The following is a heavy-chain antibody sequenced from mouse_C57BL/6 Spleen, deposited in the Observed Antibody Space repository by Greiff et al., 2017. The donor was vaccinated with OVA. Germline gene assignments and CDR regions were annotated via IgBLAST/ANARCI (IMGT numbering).Heavy chain of an antibody. J-gene: IGHJ3*01. CDR1: GFTFSDYG. CDR2: ISSGRSTI. CDR3: ARGKEFAY. V-gene: IGHV5-17*01. Sequence: DVMLVESGGGLVKPGGSLTLSCAASGFTFSDYGMHWVRQAPETGLAWVAYISSGRSTIYYADTVKGRFTISRDNAKNTLFLQMTSLRAEDTAMYYCARGKEFAYWGQGTLVTVSA.